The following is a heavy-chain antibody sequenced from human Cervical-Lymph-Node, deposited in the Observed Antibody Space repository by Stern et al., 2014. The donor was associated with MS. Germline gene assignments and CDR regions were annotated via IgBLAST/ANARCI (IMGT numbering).Heavy chain of an antibody. Sequence: QLVQSGAEVKKPGASVKVSCEASGYTFTSYGISWVRQAPGQGLEWMGWISGYNDNTKYTQKVQGRVTMTTYTSTSTAYMELRSLRSDDTAVYYCARDSIAVPAKTGDYWGQGTLVTVSS. D-gene: IGHD2-15*01. CDR1: GYTFTSYG. V-gene: IGHV1-18*01. CDR3: ARDSIAVPAKTGDY. J-gene: IGHJ4*02. CDR2: ISGYNDNT.